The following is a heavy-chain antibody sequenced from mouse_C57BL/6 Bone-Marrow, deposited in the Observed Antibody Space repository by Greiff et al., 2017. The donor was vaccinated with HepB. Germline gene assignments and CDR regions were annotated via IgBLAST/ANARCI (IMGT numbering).Heavy chain of an antibody. CDR3: ATSDFDY. CDR1: GYTFTSYW. J-gene: IGHJ2*01. Sequence: VQRVESGAELVKPGTSVKLSCKASGYTFTSYWMQWVKQRPGQGLEWIGEIDPSDSYTNYNQKFKGKATLTVDTSSSTAYMQLSSLTSEDSAVYYCATSDFDYWGQGTTLTVSS. V-gene: IGHV1-50*01. CDR2: IDPSDSYT.